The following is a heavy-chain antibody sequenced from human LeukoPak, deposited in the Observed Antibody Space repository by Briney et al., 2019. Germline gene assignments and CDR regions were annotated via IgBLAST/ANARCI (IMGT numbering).Heavy chain of an antibody. Sequence: GGYLRLYCAASGFAFSSYAMSWVRQAPGKGLEWVSAISGSGGSTYYADSVKGRFTISRDNSRNTLYLQMNSLRAEDTAVYYCAKDVRGYSGYGAPFDYWGQGTLVTVSS. J-gene: IGHJ4*02. CDR1: GFAFSSYA. V-gene: IGHV3-23*01. D-gene: IGHD5-12*01. CDR2: ISGSGGST. CDR3: AKDVRGYSGYGAPFDY.